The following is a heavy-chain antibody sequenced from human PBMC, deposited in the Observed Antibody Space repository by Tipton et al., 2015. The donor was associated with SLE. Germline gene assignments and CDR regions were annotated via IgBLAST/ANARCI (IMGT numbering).Heavy chain of an antibody. Sequence: SLRLSCAASGFTFSSYNMNWVRQAPGKGLEWVSSISSSSSYIYYADSVKGRFTISRDNAKSSLYLQMNSLRVEDTALYYCARDSGTYGRGWLDPWGQGALVPVSS. CDR3: ARDSGTYGRGWLDP. D-gene: IGHD1-26*01. V-gene: IGHV3-21*04. J-gene: IGHJ5*02. CDR2: ISSSSSYI. CDR1: GFTFSSYN.